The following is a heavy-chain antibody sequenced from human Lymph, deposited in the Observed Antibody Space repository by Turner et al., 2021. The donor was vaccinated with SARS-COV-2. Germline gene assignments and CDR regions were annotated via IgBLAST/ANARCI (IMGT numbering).Heavy chain of an antibody. CDR1: GFTLSNYA. J-gene: IGHJ4*02. CDR2: ISYDGTNK. D-gene: IGHD3-3*01. CDR3: ASNFWSAYRLDY. V-gene: IGHV3-30-3*01. Sequence: QVQLVESGGGVVQPGRSLRLSCEASGFTLSNYAMHWVRQAPGKWLEGVAVISYDGTNKSYADYVKGRFTISRDNSKNTLYLQMNSLRSEDTAVYYCASNFWSAYRLDYWGQGTLVTVSS.